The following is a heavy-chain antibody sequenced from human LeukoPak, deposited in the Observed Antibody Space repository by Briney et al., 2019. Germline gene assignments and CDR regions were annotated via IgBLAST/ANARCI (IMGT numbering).Heavy chain of an antibody. J-gene: IGHJ4*02. CDR1: GFPFSSYA. V-gene: IGHV3-23*01. CDR3: ATSGIAVAVDY. D-gene: IGHD6-19*01. Sequence: GGSLRLSCAASGFPFSSYAMIWVPQAPGKGLEWVSAISGSGGSTYYADSVKGRFTISRDNSKNTMYLQMNRLRAEDTAVYYCATSGIAVAVDYWGQGTLVTVSS. CDR2: ISGSGGST.